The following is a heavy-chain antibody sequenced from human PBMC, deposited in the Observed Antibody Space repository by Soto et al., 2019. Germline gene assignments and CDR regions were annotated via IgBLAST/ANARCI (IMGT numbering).Heavy chain of an antibody. CDR3: ASRLTLATTTGDAFDL. CDR1: NGSIINYY. V-gene: IGHV4-59*01. D-gene: IGHD4-17*01. CDR2: IYYRGRT. Sequence: QVQLQESGPGLVKPSETLSLTCTVSNGSIINYYWSWIRQPPGKGLEWIGFIYYRGRTNYNPYLKGPVNMPLEVSRNELSLNLNSVTAADTAVYYCASRLTLATTTGDAFDLWGQGTLVTVSS. J-gene: IGHJ3*01.